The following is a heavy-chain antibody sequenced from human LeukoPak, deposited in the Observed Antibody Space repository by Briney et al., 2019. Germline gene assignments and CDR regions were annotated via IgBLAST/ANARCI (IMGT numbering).Heavy chain of an antibody. CDR1: GFSFNTYA. CDR3: VRDGPAFLDFDY. D-gene: IGHD2-2*01. J-gene: IGHJ4*02. CDR2: ISGTAVGT. Sequence: QAGGSLRLSCAASGFSFNTYAMSWVRQAPGKGLEWLSGISGTAVGTYYADSVKGRFTISRDNSKNTLYLQMNSLRVEDTAVYYCVRDGPAFLDFDYWGQGTLVTVSS. V-gene: IGHV3-23*01.